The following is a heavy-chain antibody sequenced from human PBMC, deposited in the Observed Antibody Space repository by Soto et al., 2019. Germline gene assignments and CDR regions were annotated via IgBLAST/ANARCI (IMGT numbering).Heavy chain of an antibody. Sequence: PGESLKISCKGSGYSFTSYWISWVRQMPGKGLEWMGRIDPSDSYTNYSPSFQGHVTISADKSISTAYLQWSSLKASDTAMYYCARLGYCSSTSCYPIVGFDPWGQGTLVTVSS. D-gene: IGHD2-2*01. CDR3: ARLGYCSSTSCYPIVGFDP. V-gene: IGHV5-10-1*01. CDR2: IDPSDSYT. CDR1: GYSFTSYW. J-gene: IGHJ5*02.